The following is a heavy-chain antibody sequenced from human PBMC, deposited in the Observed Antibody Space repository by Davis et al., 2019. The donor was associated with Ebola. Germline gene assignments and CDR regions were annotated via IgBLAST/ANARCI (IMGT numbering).Heavy chain of an antibody. J-gene: IGHJ4*02. V-gene: IGHV4-39*01. CDR2: FYYSGTT. CDR1: GGSITSSDYY. CDR3: ASLRQTYDSSGYSQPFDY. D-gene: IGHD3-22*01. Sequence: GSLRLSCTVSGGSITSSDYYWGWIRQSPGKGLEWIGTFYYSGTTFYNLSLKSRITVSVDPSKNQFSLKLNSVTAADTAVYYCASLRQTYDSSGYSQPFDYWGQGSLVTVSS.